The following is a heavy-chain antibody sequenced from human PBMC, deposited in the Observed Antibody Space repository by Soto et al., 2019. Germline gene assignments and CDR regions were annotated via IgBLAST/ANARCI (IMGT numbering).Heavy chain of an antibody. CDR1: GYTFTDYY. J-gene: IGHJ3*02. CDR2: MNPKSGGA. Sequence: GASVKVSCKTSGYTFTDYYTHWVRQAPGQGLEWMGWMNPKSGGAYFAQKFQGRVTLTRDTSIGTAYIEVNSLTSDDTAVYFCTRENIENSDGLYGAFDIWGQGTMLTVSS. CDR3: TRENIENSDGLYGAFDI. D-gene: IGHD5-18*01. V-gene: IGHV1-2*02.